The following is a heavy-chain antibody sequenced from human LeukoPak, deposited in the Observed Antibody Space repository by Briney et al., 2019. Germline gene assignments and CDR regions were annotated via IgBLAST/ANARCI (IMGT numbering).Heavy chain of an antibody. CDR2: IYSGGST. CDR1: GFTASSNY. D-gene: IGHD4-23*01. Sequence: GGSLRLSCAASGFTASSNYMSWVRQAPGKGLEWVSVIYSGGSTYYADSVKGRFTISRDNSKNTLYLQMNSLRAEDTAVYYCARDGGYGGNSEPDAFDIWGQGTMVTVSS. V-gene: IGHV3-66*02. CDR3: ARDGGYGGNSEPDAFDI. J-gene: IGHJ3*02.